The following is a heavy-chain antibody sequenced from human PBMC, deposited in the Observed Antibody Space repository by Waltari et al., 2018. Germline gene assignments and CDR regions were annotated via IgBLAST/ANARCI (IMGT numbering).Heavy chain of an antibody. J-gene: IGHJ6*02. CDR2: IYYSGST. CDR1: GGSISSYY. V-gene: IGHV4-59*01. CDR3: ARSYSSGWRSYYYYGMDV. D-gene: IGHD6-19*01. Sequence: QVQLQESGPGLVKPSETLSLTCTVSGGSISSYYWSWIRQPPGKGLEWIGYIYYSGSTKYNPSLKSRVTISVDTSKNQFSLKLSSVTAADTAVYYCARSYSSGWRSYYYYGMDVWGQGTTVTVSS.